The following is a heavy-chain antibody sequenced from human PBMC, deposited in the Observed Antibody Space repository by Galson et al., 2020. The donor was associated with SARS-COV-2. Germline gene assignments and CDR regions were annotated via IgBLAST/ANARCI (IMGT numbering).Heavy chain of an antibody. CDR2: IYWDDDE. D-gene: IGHD1-26*01. Sequence: SGPTLVKPTQTLTLTCTFSGFSLSTRGVGVGWIRQPPGKALEWLALIYWDDDERYSPSLKNRLTITKDTSKNQVVLTMTNMDPVDTATYYCAPRQGKWELPEYWGQGTLVTVSS. J-gene: IGHJ4*02. V-gene: IGHV2-5*02. CDR1: GFSLSTRGVG. CDR3: APRQGKWELPEY.